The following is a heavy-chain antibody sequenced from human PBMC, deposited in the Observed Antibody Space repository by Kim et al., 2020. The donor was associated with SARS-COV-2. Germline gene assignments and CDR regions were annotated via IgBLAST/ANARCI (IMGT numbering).Heavy chain of an antibody. D-gene: IGHD1-7*01. CDR3: ARLGATYNWNYDYYYYYMDV. V-gene: IGHV4-4*02. CDR1: GGSISSSNW. CDR2: IYHSGST. J-gene: IGHJ6*03. Sequence: SETLSLTCAVSGGSISSSNWWSWVRQPPGKGLEWIGEIYHSGSTNYNPSLKSRVTISVDKSKNQFSLKLSSVTAADTAVYYCARLGATYNWNYDYYYYYMDVWGKGTTVTVSS.